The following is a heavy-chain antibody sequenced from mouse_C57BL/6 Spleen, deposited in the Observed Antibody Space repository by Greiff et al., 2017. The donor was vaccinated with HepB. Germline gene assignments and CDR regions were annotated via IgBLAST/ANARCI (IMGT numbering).Heavy chain of an antibody. CDR3: ARFGTTEIPVAMDY. CDR2: IDPFDCYT. Sequence: QVQLQQPGAELVKPGASVKLSCKASGYTFTSYWMQWVKQRPGQGLEWIGEIDPFDCYTNYNQKFKGKATLTVDTSSSTACMQLSSLTSEDSAVYYCARFGTTEIPVAMDYWGQGTSVTVSS. CDR1: GYTFTSYW. J-gene: IGHJ4*01. D-gene: IGHD1-1*01. V-gene: IGHV1-50*01.